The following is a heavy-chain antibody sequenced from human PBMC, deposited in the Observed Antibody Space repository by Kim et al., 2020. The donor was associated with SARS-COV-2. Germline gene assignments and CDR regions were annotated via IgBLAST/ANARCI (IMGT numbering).Heavy chain of an antibody. D-gene: IGHD3-9*01. CDR1: GGSISSSSYY. CDR2: IYYSGST. Sequence: SQTLSLTCTVSGGSISSSSYYWGWIRQPPGKGLEWIGSIYYSGSTYYNPSLKSRVTISVDTSKNQFSLKLSSVTAADTAVYYCARHQPELRYFDWLLYPWYFDYWGQGTLVTVSS. J-gene: IGHJ4*02. CDR3: ARHQPELRYFDWLLYPWYFDY. V-gene: IGHV4-39*01.